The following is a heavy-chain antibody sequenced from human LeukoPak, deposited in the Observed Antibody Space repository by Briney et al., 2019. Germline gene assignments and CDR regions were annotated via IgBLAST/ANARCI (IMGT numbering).Heavy chain of an antibody. V-gene: IGHV3-23*01. D-gene: IGHD4-17*01. CDR1: GFTFSSYA. Sequence: GGSLRLSCAASGFTFSSYAMSWVRQAPGKGLEWVSAISGSGGSTYYADSVKGRFTISRDNSKNTLYLQMNSLRAEDTAVYYCAKDPNSPEAYDYGDHYFDYWGQGTLVTVSS. CDR3: AKDPNSPEAYDYGDHYFDY. CDR2: ISGSGGST. J-gene: IGHJ4*02.